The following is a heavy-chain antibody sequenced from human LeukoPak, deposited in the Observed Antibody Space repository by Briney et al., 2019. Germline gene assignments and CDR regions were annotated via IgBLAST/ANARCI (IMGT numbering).Heavy chain of an antibody. CDR2: ISAYNGNT. Sequence: GASVKVSCKASGYTFTSYGISWVRQAPGQGLEWMGWISAYNGNTNYAQKLQGRVTMTTDTSTSTAYMELRSLRSDDTAVYYCARDPLYYYDSSGYYSTFDYWGQGTLVTVSS. CDR3: ARDPLYYYDSSGYYSTFDY. J-gene: IGHJ4*02. CDR1: GYTFTSYG. V-gene: IGHV1-18*01. D-gene: IGHD3-22*01.